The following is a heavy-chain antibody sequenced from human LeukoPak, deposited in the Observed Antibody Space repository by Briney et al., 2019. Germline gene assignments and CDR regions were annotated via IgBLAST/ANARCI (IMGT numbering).Heavy chain of an antibody. V-gene: IGHV1-18*01. CDR1: GYTFTSYG. CDR2: ISAYNGNT. J-gene: IGHJ3*02. CDR3: ARGGLLWFGEGVGAFDI. D-gene: IGHD3-10*01. Sequence: ASVKVSCKASGYTFTSYGISWVRQAPGQGLEWMGWISAYNGNTNYAQKLQGRVTKTTDTSTSTAYMELRSLRSDDTAVYYCARGGLLWFGEGVGAFDIWGQGTMVTVSS.